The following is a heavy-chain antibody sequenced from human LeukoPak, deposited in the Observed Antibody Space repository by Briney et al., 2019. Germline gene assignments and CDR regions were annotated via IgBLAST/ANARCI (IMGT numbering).Heavy chain of an antibody. CDR2: IYYSGST. CDR3: ASAVGANAFDI. V-gene: IGHV4-30-4*01. D-gene: IGHD1-26*01. Sequence: SEILSLTCTVSGGSISSGDYYWSWIRQPPGKGLEWIGYIYYSGSTYYNPSLKSRVTISVDTSKNQFSLKLSSVTAADTAVYYCASAVGANAFDIWGQGTMVTVSS. CDR1: GGSISSGDYY. J-gene: IGHJ3*02.